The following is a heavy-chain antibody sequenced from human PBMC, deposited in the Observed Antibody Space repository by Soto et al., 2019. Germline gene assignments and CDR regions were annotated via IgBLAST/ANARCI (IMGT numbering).Heavy chain of an antibody. CDR3: ARVIAAAGTRMNAFDI. Sequence: QVQLVQSGAEVKKPGSSVKVSCKASGGTFGGYTISWVRQAPGQGLEWMGRIIPILGIANYAQKFQGRVTITADKSTSTAYMELSSLRSEDTAVYYCARVIAAAGTRMNAFDIWGQGTMVTVSS. D-gene: IGHD6-13*01. J-gene: IGHJ3*02. CDR1: GGTFGGYT. V-gene: IGHV1-69*02. CDR2: IIPILGIA.